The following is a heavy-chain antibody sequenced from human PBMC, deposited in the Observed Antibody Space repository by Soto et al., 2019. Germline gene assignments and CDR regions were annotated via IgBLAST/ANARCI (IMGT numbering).Heavy chain of an antibody. J-gene: IGHJ6*02. D-gene: IGHD1-1*01. CDR2: ISYDGSNK. CDR3: AKDWNYYVMDV. V-gene: IGHV3-30*18. Sequence: GGSLRLSCAASGFTFSSYGMHWVRQAPGKGLEWVAVISYDGSNKYYADSVKGRFTISRDNSKNTLYLQMNSLRAEDTAVYYYAKDWNYYVMDVRGQGTSVTVSS. CDR1: GFTFSSYG.